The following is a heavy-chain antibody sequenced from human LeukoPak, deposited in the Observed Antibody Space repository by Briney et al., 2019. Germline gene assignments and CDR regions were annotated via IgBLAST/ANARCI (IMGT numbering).Heavy chain of an antibody. CDR1: GSRFTTYW. Sequence: GESLQISCKGSGSRFTTYWIGWVRQMPGKGLEWMGIIYPGDSDTRYSPSFQGQVTISADKSISTAYLQWSSLKASDTAMYYCARPNPDGMDVWGQGTTVTVSS. J-gene: IGHJ6*02. D-gene: IGHD1-14*01. V-gene: IGHV5-51*01. CDR2: IYPGDSDT. CDR3: ARPNPDGMDV.